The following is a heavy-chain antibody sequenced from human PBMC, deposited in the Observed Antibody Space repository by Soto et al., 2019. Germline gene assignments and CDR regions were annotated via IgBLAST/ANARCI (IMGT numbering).Heavy chain of an antibody. Sequence: EVQLVQSGAEVKKPGESLKISCKGSGYSFTSYWIGWVRQMPGKGLEWMGIIYPGDSDTRYSPSFQGQVTISADKSISTAYLQWSSLKASDTAMYYCARQIVGATRGYDAFDIWGQGTMVTVSS. CDR3: ARQIVGATRGYDAFDI. CDR2: IYPGDSDT. V-gene: IGHV5-51*01. J-gene: IGHJ3*02. D-gene: IGHD1-26*01. CDR1: GYSFTSYW.